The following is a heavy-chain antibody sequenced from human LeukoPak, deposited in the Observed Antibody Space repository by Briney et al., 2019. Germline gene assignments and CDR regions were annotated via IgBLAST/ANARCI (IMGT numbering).Heavy chain of an antibody. D-gene: IGHD7-27*01. CDR3: PTVAVPPEGQGNWGLSFDH. Sequence: SETLSLTCTVSNSSTNTYYWTWIRQPPGKGLEWIGYIYYGGSVSSNPSLESRVTISLDTSKNQVSLHLTSVTAADTAVYYCPTVAVPPEGQGNWGLSFDHWCQGILVTVSP. CDR2: IYYGGSV. CDR1: NSSTNTYY. V-gene: IGHV4-59*01. J-gene: IGHJ4*02.